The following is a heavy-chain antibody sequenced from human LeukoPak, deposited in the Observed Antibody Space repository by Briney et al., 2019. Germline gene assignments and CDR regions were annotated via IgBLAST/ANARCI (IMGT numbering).Heavy chain of an antibody. J-gene: IGHJ4*02. Sequence: PGGSLRLSCVASGLTFSKAWMSWVRQAPGKGLEWVGRIKSNTDGGTTGYAAPVKGRFTFSRDDSKNTLYLQMNSLQREDTAVYYCTTGLRSWRTIDYWGQGALVTVSS. CDR1: GLTFSKAW. D-gene: IGHD5/OR15-5a*01. CDR2: IKSNTDGGTT. V-gene: IGHV3-15*01. CDR3: TTGLRSWRTIDY.